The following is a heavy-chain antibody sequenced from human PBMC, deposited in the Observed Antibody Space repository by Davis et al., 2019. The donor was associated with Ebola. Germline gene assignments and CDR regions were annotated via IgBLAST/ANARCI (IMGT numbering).Heavy chain of an antibody. D-gene: IGHD2-2*01. CDR1: GYTFTSYG. CDR3: ASRVVVPAGLDYYGMDV. CDR2: ISAYNGNT. V-gene: IGHV1-18*01. J-gene: IGHJ6*02. Sequence: AASVKVSCKASGYTFTSYGISWVRQAPGQGLEWMGWISAYNGNTNYAQKFQGRVTITRDTSASTAYMELSSLRSEDTAVYYCASRVVVPAGLDYYGMDVWGQGTTVTVSS.